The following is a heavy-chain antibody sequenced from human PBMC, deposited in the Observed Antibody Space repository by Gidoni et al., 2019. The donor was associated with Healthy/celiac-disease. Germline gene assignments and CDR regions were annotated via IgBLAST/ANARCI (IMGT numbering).Heavy chain of an antibody. Sequence: QVQLVQSGAEVKKPGSSVKVSCKASGGTFSSYTNSWVRQAPGQGLEWMGRIIPILGIANYAQKFQGRVTITADKSTSTAYMELSSLRSEDTAVYYCARKVPGTAMVTNYGMDVWGQGTTVTVSS. CDR2: IIPILGIA. V-gene: IGHV1-69*02. CDR1: GGTFSSYT. J-gene: IGHJ6*02. CDR3: ARKVPGTAMVTNYGMDV. D-gene: IGHD5-18*01.